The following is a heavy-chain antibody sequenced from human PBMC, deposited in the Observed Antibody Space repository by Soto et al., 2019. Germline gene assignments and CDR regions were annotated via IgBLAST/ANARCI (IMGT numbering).Heavy chain of an antibody. Sequence: QVQLVQSGAEVKKPGASVKISCKASGDSFINFGVSWVRQAPGQGLEWVGVVSARNGDTTYAQNFQRRSSLTTDTATTTAYMELTSLRADDTAVYWCAREMVTSYIPGVNYYYGMEVWGQGTSVTISS. CDR2: VSARNGDT. D-gene: IGHD2-21*02. J-gene: IGHJ6*02. CDR1: GDSFINFG. V-gene: IGHV1-18*01. CDR3: AREMVTSYIPGVNYYYGMEV.